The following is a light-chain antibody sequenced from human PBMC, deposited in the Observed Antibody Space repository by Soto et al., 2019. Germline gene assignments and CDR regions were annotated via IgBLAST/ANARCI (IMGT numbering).Light chain of an antibody. J-gene: IGKJ2*02. CDR3: LRHNCYPGCA. Sequence: DIQMTQSPSSLSASVGDRVTITCRASHGISNDFGCSQQEPGKALKRLVYDASSLHSGGPSGVSGGGSGTEFAVTITSLQPDDFPAYYCLRHNCYPGCAFGRGAKLEIK. CDR1: HGISND. V-gene: IGKV1-17*01. CDR2: DAS.